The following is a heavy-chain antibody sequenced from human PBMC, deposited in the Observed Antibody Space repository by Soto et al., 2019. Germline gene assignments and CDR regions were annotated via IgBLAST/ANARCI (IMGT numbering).Heavy chain of an antibody. CDR1: GFTFDDYA. CDR3: AKKLYSRPSHFFLFHGMDV. CDR2: ISWNSGSI. D-gene: IGHD6-6*01. V-gene: IGHV3-9*01. Sequence: VQLVESGGGLVQPGRSLRLSCAASGFTFDDYAMHWVRQAPGKGLEWVSGISWNSGSIGYADSVKGRFTISRDNAQNSLYLQMNKLRAEDTALYYCAKKLYSRPSHFFLFHGMDVLGQGTTVTVSS. J-gene: IGHJ6*02.